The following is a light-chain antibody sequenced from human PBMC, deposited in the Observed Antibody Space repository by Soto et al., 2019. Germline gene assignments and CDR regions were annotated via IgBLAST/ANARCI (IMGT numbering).Light chain of an antibody. CDR1: SSNIGAGYD. Sequence: QAVVTQPPSVSGAPGQRVTISCTGSSSNIGAGYDVHWYQQLPGTAPKLLIYGNSNRPSGVPDRFSGSKSGTSASLAITGLQAEDEADYYCPSYDSSLGGVVFGGGTQLTVL. V-gene: IGLV1-40*01. CDR3: PSYDSSLGGVV. CDR2: GNS. J-gene: IGLJ2*01.